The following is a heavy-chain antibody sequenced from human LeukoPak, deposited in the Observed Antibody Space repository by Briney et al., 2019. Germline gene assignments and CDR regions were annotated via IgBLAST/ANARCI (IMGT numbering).Heavy chain of an antibody. D-gene: IGHD3-22*01. CDR1: GFTFRTFE. Sequence: GGSLRLSCAAAGFTFRTFEMNWVRQAPGRGLEWISHITTSGTVTYYAESVKGRFTISRDNAKNSLYLQMNSLRAEDMAVYYCARCAGLYDSRGQMDCWGQGTLVTVSS. J-gene: IGHJ4*02. V-gene: IGHV3-48*03. CDR2: ITTSGTVT. CDR3: ARCAGLYDSRGQMDC.